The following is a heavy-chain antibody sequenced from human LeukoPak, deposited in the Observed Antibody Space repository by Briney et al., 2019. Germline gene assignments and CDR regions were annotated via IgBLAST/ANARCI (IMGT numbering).Heavy chain of an antibody. Sequence: SVKVSCKASGGTFSSYAISWVRQAPGQGLEWMGGIIPIFGTANYAQKFQGRVTITADESTSTAYMELSSLRSEDTAVYYCARLQHGSGSYYYYYYYMDVWGKGTTVTVSS. J-gene: IGHJ6*03. CDR1: GGTFSSYA. V-gene: IGHV1-69*13. CDR3: ARLQHGSGSYYYYYYYMDV. D-gene: IGHD3-10*01. CDR2: IIPIFGTA.